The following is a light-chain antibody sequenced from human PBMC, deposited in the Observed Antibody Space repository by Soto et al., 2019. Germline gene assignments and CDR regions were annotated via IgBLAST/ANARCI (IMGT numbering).Light chain of an antibody. J-gene: IGLJ3*02. CDR1: SRDVGGYNY. CDR2: EVS. Sequence: QSVLTQPASVSGSPGQSSTISFTGTSRDVGGYNYVSWYQQHPGKAPKLMIYEVSNRPSGVSNRFSGSKSGNTASLTISGLQAEDEADYYCSSYTNNNILFGGGTQLTVL. CDR3: SSYTNNNIL. V-gene: IGLV2-14*01.